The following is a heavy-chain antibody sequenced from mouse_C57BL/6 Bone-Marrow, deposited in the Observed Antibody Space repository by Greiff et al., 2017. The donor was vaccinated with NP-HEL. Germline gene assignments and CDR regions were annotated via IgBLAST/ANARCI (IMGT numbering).Heavy chain of an antibody. CDR2: IDPENGDT. CDR1: GFNIKDDY. J-gene: IGHJ2*01. CDR3: TTLTGLDY. V-gene: IGHV14-4*01. Sequence: VQLKESGAELVRPGASVKLSCTASGFNIKDDYMHWVKQRPEQGLEWIGWIDPENGDTEYASKFQGKATITADTSSNTAYLQLSSLTSEDTAVYYCTTLTGLDYWGQGTTLTVSS. D-gene: IGHD4-1*01.